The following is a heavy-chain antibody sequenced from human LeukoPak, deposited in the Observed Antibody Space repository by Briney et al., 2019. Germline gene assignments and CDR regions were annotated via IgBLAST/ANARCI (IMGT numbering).Heavy chain of an antibody. Sequence: SETLSLTCTVSGASVSGTYWSWVRQPPGKGLEWIAYIYYGGTTKYNPSLRSRVTISVDTSKNQFSLKLSSVTAADTAVYYCARHFSRDSSGNDAFDIWGQGTMVTVSS. CDR3: ARHFSRDSSGNDAFDI. CDR2: IYYGGTT. J-gene: IGHJ3*02. V-gene: IGHV4-59*08. CDR1: GASVSGTY. D-gene: IGHD3-22*01.